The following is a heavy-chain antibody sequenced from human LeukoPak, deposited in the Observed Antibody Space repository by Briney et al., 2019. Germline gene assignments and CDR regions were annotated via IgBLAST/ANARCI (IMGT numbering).Heavy chain of an antibody. V-gene: IGHV6-1*01. D-gene: IGHD7-27*01. CDR3: ATSVSWGYHY. CDR1: GDSVSTNSAG. J-gene: IGHJ4*02. Sequence: SQTLSLTCAISGDSVSTNSAGWHWIRQSPSRGLEWLGRTYYRSKWYNNYAVSVKSRITINPDTSKNQFSLQLNSVTPEDTAVYYCATSVSWGYHYWGQGTLVTVSS. CDR2: TYYRSKWYN.